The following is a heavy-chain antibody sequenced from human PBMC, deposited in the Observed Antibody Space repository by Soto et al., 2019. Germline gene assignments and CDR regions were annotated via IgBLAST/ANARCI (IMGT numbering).Heavy chain of an antibody. CDR2: ISWNSGSI. D-gene: IGHD2-2*03. CDR1: GFTFDDYA. J-gene: IGHJ6*03. V-gene: IGHV3-9*01. Sequence: GGSLRLSCAASGFTFDDYAMHWVRQAPGKGLEWVSGISWNSGSIGYADSVKGRFTISRDNAKNSLYLQMNSLRAEDTALYYCATAPVVIVVVPAAPRFMDVWGKGSSVTVSS. CDR3: ATAPVVIVVVPAAPRFMDV.